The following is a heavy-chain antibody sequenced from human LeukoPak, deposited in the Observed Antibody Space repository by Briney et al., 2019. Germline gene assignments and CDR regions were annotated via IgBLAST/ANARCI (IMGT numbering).Heavy chain of an antibody. Sequence: GGSVTLSCVASEFTFSSYSMLCLRQATGKGREGMSYISNGSCNRYYADSVKGRFTISRDNAKNLLYLQMNNLRADDTAVYYCARAAKWEFYHYYMDVWGKGTTVAVSS. CDR2: ISNGSCNR. CDR1: EFTFSSYS. D-gene: IGHD1-26*01. J-gene: IGHJ6*03. V-gene: IGHV3-48*01. CDR3: ARAAKWEFYHYYMDV.